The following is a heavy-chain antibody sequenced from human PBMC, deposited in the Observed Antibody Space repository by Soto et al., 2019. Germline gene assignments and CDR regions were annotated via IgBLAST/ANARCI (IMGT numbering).Heavy chain of an antibody. Sequence: GGSLKISCKGSGYSFTSYWIGWVRQMPGKGLEWMGIIYPGDSDTRYSPSFQGQVTISADKSISTAYLQWSSLKASDTAMYYCARHVYYYDSSGYYLAYYYYGMDVWGQGTTVTVSS. V-gene: IGHV5-51*01. CDR1: GYSFTSYW. J-gene: IGHJ6*02. D-gene: IGHD3-22*01. CDR2: IYPGDSDT. CDR3: ARHVYYYDSSGYYLAYYYYGMDV.